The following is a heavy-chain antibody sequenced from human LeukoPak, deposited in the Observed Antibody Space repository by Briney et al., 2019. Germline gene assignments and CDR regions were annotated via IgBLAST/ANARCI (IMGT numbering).Heavy chain of an antibody. V-gene: IGHV1-2*04. CDR2: INPNSGGT. CDR1: GYTFTGYY. J-gene: IGHJ4*02. D-gene: IGHD3-10*01. Sequence: GESLKISCKASGYTFTGYYMHWVRQAPGQGLEWMGWINPNSGGTNYAQKFQGWVTMTRDTSISTAYMELSRLRSDDTAVYYCARDGSGSFDYWGQGTLVTVSS. CDR3: ARDGSGSFDY.